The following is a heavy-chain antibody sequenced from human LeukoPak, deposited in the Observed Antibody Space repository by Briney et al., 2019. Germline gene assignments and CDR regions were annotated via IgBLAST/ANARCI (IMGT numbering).Heavy chain of an antibody. J-gene: IGHJ4*02. D-gene: IGHD6-19*01. CDR2: ISSSSSTI. V-gene: IGHV3-48*04. Sequence: GGSLRLSCAASGFTFSSYSMNWVRQAPGKGLEWVSYISSSSSTIYYADSVKGRFTISRDNAKNSLYLQMNSLRAEDTAVYYCEAIAVAGTVYWGQGTLVTVSS. CDR3: EAIAVAGTVY. CDR1: GFTFSSYS.